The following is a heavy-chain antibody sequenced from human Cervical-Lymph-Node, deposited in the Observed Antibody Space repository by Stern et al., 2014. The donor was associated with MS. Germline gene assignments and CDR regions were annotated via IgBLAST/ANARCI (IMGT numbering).Heavy chain of an antibody. Sequence: EVQLVESGGGLVQPGGSLRLSCAASGFTLTNYATSWVRQAPGKGLEWVSGIDGRGDKTYYKDSVKGRFIISRDNSKNTLHLQMNNLRAEDTAIYYCAKGKGILTGYYGYYFDYWGQGTLVTVSS. D-gene: IGHD3-9*01. CDR3: AKGKGILTGYYGYYFDY. J-gene: IGHJ4*02. V-gene: IGHV3-23*04. CDR1: GFTLTNYA. CDR2: IDGRGDKT.